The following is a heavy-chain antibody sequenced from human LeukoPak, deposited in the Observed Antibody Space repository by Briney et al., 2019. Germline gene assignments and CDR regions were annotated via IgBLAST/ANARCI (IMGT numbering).Heavy chain of an antibody. CDR3: ARDPGHDTSNYGGLDF. CDR1: GYRFTGYY. D-gene: IGHD4-11*01. V-gene: IGHV1-2*02. J-gene: IGHJ4*02. Sequence: ASVKVSCKTSGYRFTGYYMHWVRQAPGQGLEWMGWINPKSGDPIYVQKFQGRVTLIRDTSIDTVYLELSSLKSDDTAVYYCARDPGHDTSNYGGLDFWGQGTLVTVSS. CDR2: INPKSGDP.